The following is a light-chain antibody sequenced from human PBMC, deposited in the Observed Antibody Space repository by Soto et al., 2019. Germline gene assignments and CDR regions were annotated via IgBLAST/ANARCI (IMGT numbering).Light chain of an antibody. J-gene: IGKJ1*01. Sequence: EVELTQSPGTLSLSPGERATLSCRASQSVSSSHLAWYQQKRGQAPRLLIYDTSTRATGIPDRFSGSGSRTDFTLTISRLEPEDFAVYHCQQYGASPWTFGQGTKVDIK. CDR1: QSVSSSH. CDR2: DTS. V-gene: IGKV3-20*01. CDR3: QQYGASPWT.